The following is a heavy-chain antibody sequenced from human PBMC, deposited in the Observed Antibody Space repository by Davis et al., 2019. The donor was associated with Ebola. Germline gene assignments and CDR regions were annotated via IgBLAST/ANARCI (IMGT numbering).Heavy chain of an antibody. J-gene: IGHJ4*02. V-gene: IGHV1-18*04. CDR1: GYTFLHFG. Sequence: ASVKVSCKASGYTFLHFGNHWVRQPPGQGLEWMGWVRPYNGNTNYAQKLQGRVTMTTDTSTGTANMELTSLISDDTAVYYCASDLFQGGTSRAFGYWGQGTLVTVSS. CDR2: VRPYNGNT. CDR3: ASDLFQGGTSRAFGY. D-gene: IGHD1-7*01.